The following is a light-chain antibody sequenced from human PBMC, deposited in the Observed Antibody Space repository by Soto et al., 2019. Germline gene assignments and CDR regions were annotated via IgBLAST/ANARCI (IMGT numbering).Light chain of an antibody. V-gene: IGKV1-5*03. Sequence: DIQMTQSPSTLSASVGDRVTITCRASQSISSWLAWYQQKPGKAPKLLIYKASSLESGVTSRFSGSGSATEFSLTISSLQPDDFATYYCQPYNSYPYTFGQGTKLEIK. CDR2: KAS. CDR1: QSISSW. J-gene: IGKJ2*01. CDR3: QPYNSYPYT.